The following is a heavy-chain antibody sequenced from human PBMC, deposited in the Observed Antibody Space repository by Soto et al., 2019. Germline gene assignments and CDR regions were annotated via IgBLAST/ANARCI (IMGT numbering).Heavy chain of an antibody. CDR2: IYHGGTT. CDR1: GGSISSSYW. J-gene: IGHJ4*02. Sequence: QVQLQESGPGLVKPSGTLSLTCAVSGGSISSSYWWNWVRQTPRGGLEWIGKIYHGGTTKYNPSLKDRVTISVDKSKNQFSLKLASVTAADTAVYYCVSSLNYDFWRDGGRHFYFDYWGRGILATVSS. CDR3: VSSLNYDFWRDGGRHFYFDY. D-gene: IGHD3-3*01. V-gene: IGHV4-4*02.